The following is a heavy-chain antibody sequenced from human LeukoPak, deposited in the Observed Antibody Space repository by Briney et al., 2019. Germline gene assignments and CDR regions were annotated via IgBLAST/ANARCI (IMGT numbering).Heavy chain of an antibody. CDR1: GDSVSSKSAT. J-gene: IGHJ5*02. D-gene: IGHD3/OR15-3a*01. CDR2: TYYRSKWYN. Sequence: SQTLSLTCAISGDSVSSKSATWNWIRQSPSRGLEWLGRTYYRSKWYNDYAESVKSRITVNPDTSKNQFSLQLTSVTPDDTAVYYCARQLDFWFDPWGQGTLVTVSS. V-gene: IGHV6-1*01. CDR3: ARQLDFWFDP.